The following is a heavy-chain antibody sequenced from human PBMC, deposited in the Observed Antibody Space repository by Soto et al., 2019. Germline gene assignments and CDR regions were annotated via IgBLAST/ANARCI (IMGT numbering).Heavy chain of an antibody. V-gene: IGHV4-59*04. CDR1: GGSISSYY. CDR2: IYYSGST. CDR3: ARHRVPSVYDPIPGCFDS. J-gene: IGHJ4*02. Sequence: SETLSLTCTVSGGSISSYYWSWIRQPPGKGLEWIGYIYYSGSTYHNPSLKSRVTLSVDTSKNQFSLKLTSVTAADTAVYYCARHRVPSVYDPIPGCFDSWGQGILVTVSS. D-gene: IGHD5-12*01.